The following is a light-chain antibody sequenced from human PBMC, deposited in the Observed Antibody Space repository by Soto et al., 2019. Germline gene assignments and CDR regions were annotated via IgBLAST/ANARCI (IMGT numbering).Light chain of an antibody. CDR1: QSVSNN. CDR3: QQYNNWPLT. J-gene: IGKJ4*01. Sequence: EIVMTQSPATLSVSPGERVTLSCRASQSVSNNLAWYQQKPGQAPRLLIYGASTRATGIPARVSASGSGTEFTLTISSLQSEDFAVYYCQQYNNWPLTFGGGTKVEIK. CDR2: GAS. V-gene: IGKV3-15*01.